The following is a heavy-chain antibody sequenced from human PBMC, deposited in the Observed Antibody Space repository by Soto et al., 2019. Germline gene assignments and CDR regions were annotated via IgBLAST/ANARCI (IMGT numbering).Heavy chain of an antibody. J-gene: IGHJ4*02. Sequence: PSDTLSLTCTVSGGSISSYYWSWIRQPPGKGLEWIGYIYYSGSTNYNPSLKSRVTISVDTSKNQFSLKLSSVTAADTAVYYCARVVNFDFWSGYFDYWGQGTLVTVSS. D-gene: IGHD3-3*01. CDR1: GGSISSYY. CDR3: ARVVNFDFWSGYFDY. CDR2: IYYSGST. V-gene: IGHV4-59*01.